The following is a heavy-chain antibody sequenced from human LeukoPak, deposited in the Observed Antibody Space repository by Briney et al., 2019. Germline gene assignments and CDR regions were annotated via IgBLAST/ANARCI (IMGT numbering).Heavy chain of an antibody. V-gene: IGHV3-74*01. CDR1: GFTFSSYW. CDR3: ARVRRSDAFDI. Sequence: GGSLRLSCAASGFTFSSYWMHWVRQPPGKGLVWVSRIKSDGSNIVYADSVKGRFTISRDNAKNTLFLQMNSLRAEDMAVYYCARVRRSDAFDIWGQGTMVTVSS. CDR2: IKSDGSNI. D-gene: IGHD3-16*01. J-gene: IGHJ3*02.